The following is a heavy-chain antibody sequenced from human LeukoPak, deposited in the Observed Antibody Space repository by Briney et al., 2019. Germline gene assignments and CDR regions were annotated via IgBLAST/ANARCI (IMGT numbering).Heavy chain of an antibody. CDR3: ANTPRSGYSGYDSPFDY. D-gene: IGHD5-12*01. V-gene: IGHV3-30*02. CDR2: IRYDGSKK. CDR1: GLNLNSYC. Sequence: AGSLRLSCAPSGLNLNSYCMHWVRQAPGKGLEWVAFIRYDGSKKYYADSVKGRLTISRDNSKNTLYLQMNSLTAKATDVYASANTPRSGYSGYDSPFDYWGQGTLVTVSS. J-gene: IGHJ4*02.